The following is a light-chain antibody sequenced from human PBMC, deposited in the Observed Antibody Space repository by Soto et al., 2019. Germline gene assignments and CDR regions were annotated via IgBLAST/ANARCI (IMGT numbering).Light chain of an antibody. V-gene: IGKV1-5*01. J-gene: IGKJ1*01. Sequence: IQLTQSPSTLSASVRPRFTITSLASRIISSWSACFQQTPGKARKLLIYAASTSQSGVPRWFGGSGSGTDFTPTISRLPEDDFVNYYCQRNNRYSWTFGQGTKVDI. CDR1: RIISSW. CDR3: QRNNRYSWT. CDR2: AAS.